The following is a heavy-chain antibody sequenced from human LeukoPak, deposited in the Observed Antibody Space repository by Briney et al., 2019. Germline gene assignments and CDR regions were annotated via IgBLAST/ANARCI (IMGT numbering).Heavy chain of an antibody. CDR2: INPNSGGT. V-gene: IGHV1-2*02. J-gene: IGHJ5*02. CDR1: GYTFTGYY. Sequence: ASVKVSCKASGYTFTGYYIHWVRQAPGQGLEWMGWINPNSGGTNYAQKFQGRVTMTRDTSISTAYMELSRLRSDDTAVYYCARGDIVVLPAGVPHNWFDPWGQGTLVTVSS. D-gene: IGHD2-2*02. CDR3: ARGDIVVLPAGVPHNWFDP.